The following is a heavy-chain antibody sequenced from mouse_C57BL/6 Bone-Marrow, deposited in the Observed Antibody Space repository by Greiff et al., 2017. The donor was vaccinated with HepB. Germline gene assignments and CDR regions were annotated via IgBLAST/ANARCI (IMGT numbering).Heavy chain of an antibody. CDR3: SSLRWYFDV. Sequence: EVKLMESGPELVKPGASVKISCKASGYSFTDYNMNWVKQSNGKSLEWIGVINPNYGTTSYNQKFKGKATLTVDQSSSTAYMQLNSLTSEDSAVYYCSSLRWYFDVWGTGTTVTVSS. CDR2: INPNYGTT. J-gene: IGHJ1*03. D-gene: IGHD6-5*01. V-gene: IGHV1-39*01. CDR1: GYSFTDYN.